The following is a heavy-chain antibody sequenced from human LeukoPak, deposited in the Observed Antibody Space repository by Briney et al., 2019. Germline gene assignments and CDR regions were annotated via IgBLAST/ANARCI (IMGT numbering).Heavy chain of an antibody. J-gene: IGHJ4*02. CDR1: GFIVSRNY. Sequence: GGSLRLSCAASGFIVSRNYMSWVRQAPGKGLEWVSVIYDGNTYYADSVKGRFTISRDNSKNTLYLQMNSLRAEDTAIYYCAGFVRGLPHWGQGALATVSS. CDR2: IYDGNT. V-gene: IGHV3-53*01. D-gene: IGHD3-10*01. CDR3: AGFVRGLPH.